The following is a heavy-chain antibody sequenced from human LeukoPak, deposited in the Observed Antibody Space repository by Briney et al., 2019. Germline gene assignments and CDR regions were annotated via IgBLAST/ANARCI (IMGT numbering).Heavy chain of an antibody. CDR1: GFTFSSYG. Sequence: GGSLRLSCAASGFTFSSYGMHWVRQAPGKGLEWVAVISYDGSNKYYADSVKSRFTISRDNSKNTLYLQMNSLRAEDTAVYYCAKEGDSSGWYLDYWGQGTLVTVSS. CDR3: AKEGDSSGWYLDY. J-gene: IGHJ4*02. V-gene: IGHV3-30*18. D-gene: IGHD6-19*01. CDR2: ISYDGSNK.